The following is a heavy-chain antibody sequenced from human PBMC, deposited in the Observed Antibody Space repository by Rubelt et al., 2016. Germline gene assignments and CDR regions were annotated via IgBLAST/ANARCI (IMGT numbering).Heavy chain of an antibody. CDR3: SGPYFDSDHSLYRACDI. J-gene: IGHJ3*02. D-gene: IGHD3-9*01. CDR2: IKRDGSQK. CDR1: GFTFSVYW. V-gene: IGHV3-7*01. Sequence: EVQLVESGGGLVQPGGSLRLSCAASGFTFSVYWMTWVRQAPGKGLEWVANIKRDGSQKYYVDSVKGRFTISRDNAKNSLYLRMNSLRGDDTAVYYWSGPYFDSDHSLYRACDIWGQGTRVTVSS.